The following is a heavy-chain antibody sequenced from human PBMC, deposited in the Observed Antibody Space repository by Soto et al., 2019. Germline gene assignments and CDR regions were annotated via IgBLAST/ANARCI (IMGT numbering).Heavy chain of an antibody. CDR2: ISYDGSNK. Sequence: QVQLVESGGGWVNLGSSRSLPCAASGFPSIGYAMHWARQLPGKGRGWVAVISYDGSNKYYADSVKGRFTISRDNSKNTLYLQMNSLRAEDTAVYYCAKELIAAAKTYYFDYWGQGTLVTVSS. J-gene: IGHJ4*02. D-gene: IGHD6-13*01. CDR3: AKELIAAAKTYYFDY. CDR1: GFPSIGYA. V-gene: IGHV3-30*18.